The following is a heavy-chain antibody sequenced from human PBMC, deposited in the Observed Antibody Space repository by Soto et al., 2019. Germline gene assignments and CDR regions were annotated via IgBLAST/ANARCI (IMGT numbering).Heavy chain of an antibody. D-gene: IGHD4-17*01. CDR2: IYYSGST. CDR3: ARERGPTVTTYYYGMDV. J-gene: IGHJ6*02. V-gene: IGHV4-30-4*01. Sequence: SETLSLTCTVSGGSISSGYYYWSWIRQPPGKGLEGIGYIYYSGSTYYNPSLKSRVTISVDTSKNQFSLKLSSVTAADTAVYYCARERGPTVTTYYYGMDVWGQGTTVTVSS. CDR1: GGSISSGYYY.